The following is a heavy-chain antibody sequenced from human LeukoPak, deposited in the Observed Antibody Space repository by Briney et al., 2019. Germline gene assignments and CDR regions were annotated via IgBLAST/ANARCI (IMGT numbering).Heavy chain of an antibody. D-gene: IGHD2-15*01. V-gene: IGHV3-21*01. CDR1: GFTFSSYS. Sequence: GGSLRLSCAASGFTFSSYSMNWVRQAPGKGLEWVSSISSSSSHIYYADSVKGRFTISRDNAKNSLYLQMNSLRAEDTAVYYCARQVASWFDPWGQGTLVTVSS. J-gene: IGHJ5*02. CDR3: ARQVASWFDP. CDR2: ISSSSSHI.